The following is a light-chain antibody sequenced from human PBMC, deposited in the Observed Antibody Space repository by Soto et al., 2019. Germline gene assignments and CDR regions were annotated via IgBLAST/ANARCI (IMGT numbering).Light chain of an antibody. J-gene: IGKJ1*01. CDR3: QQYSNWPPWT. Sequence: EIVMTQSPSTLSVSPGERATLSCRASQSVSNNLAWYQQKPGQAPRLLIYGASTRATGIPARFSGSGSGTEFTLIISSLQSEDFAVYYCQQYSNWPPWTFGQGTKVDI. CDR2: GAS. CDR1: QSVSNN. V-gene: IGKV3-15*01.